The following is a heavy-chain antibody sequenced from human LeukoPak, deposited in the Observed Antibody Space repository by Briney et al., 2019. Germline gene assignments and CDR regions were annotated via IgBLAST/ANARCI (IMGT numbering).Heavy chain of an antibody. CDR3: ARGEYGLFDF. CDR2: IYYSGST. CDR1: GGSISGGSYY. J-gene: IGHJ4*02. D-gene: IGHD2/OR15-2a*01. V-gene: IGHV4-61*01. Sequence: SEXLSLTCTVSGGSISGGSYYWRWIRQRPGKGMEWIGYIYYSGSTKYNLSLKSRVTISVDTSKNQLSLKLISVTAADTAVYYCARGEYGLFDFWGQGTLVTVSS.